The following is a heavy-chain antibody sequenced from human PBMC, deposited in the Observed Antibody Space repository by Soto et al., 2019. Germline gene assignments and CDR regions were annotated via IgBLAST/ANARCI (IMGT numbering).Heavy chain of an antibody. CDR1: GFTFSSYA. Sequence: VQLLESGGGLVQPGGSLRLSCAASGFTFSSYAMSWVLQAPGKGLEWVSAISGSGGSTYYADSVKGRFTISRDNSKKTLYLQMNSLRAEDTAVYYCAKDRMVRGVISAFDIWGQETMVTVSS. CDR2: ISGSGGST. V-gene: IGHV3-23*01. D-gene: IGHD3-10*01. CDR3: AKDRMVRGVISAFDI. J-gene: IGHJ3*02.